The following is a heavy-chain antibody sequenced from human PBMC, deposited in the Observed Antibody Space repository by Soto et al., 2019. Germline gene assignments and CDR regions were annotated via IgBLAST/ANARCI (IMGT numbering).Heavy chain of an antibody. Sequence: GESLKISCKGSGYSFTSYWIGWVRQMPGKGLEWMGIIYPGDSDTRYSPSFQGQVTISADKSISTAYLQWSSLKASDTAMYYCARHYCSGGSCYSGGGFYYYYYGMDVWGQGTTVTVS. V-gene: IGHV5-51*01. CDR3: ARHYCSGGSCYSGGGFYYYYYGMDV. CDR2: IYPGDSDT. D-gene: IGHD2-15*01. J-gene: IGHJ6*02. CDR1: GYSFTSYW.